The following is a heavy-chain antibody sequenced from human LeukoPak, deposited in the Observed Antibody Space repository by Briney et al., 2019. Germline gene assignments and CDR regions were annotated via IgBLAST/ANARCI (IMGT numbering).Heavy chain of an antibody. CDR2: INHSGST. Sequence: SETLSLTCAVYGGSFSGYYWSWIRQPPGKGLEWIGEINHSGSTNYNPSLKSRVTISVDTSKNQFSPKLSSVTAADTAVYYCARASRSSTSLVNYYYYMDVWGKGTTVTVSS. CDR1: GGSFSGYY. D-gene: IGHD2-2*01. J-gene: IGHJ6*03. V-gene: IGHV4-34*01. CDR3: ARASRSSTSLVNYYYYMDV.